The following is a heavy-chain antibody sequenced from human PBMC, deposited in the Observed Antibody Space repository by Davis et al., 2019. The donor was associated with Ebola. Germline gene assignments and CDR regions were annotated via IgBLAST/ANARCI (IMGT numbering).Heavy chain of an antibody. CDR3: TRRGTVVTPDY. J-gene: IGHJ4*02. CDR1: GFAFGDYA. CDR2: MRSKGFGGTT. V-gene: IGHV3-49*04. Sequence: GESLKISCRGSGFAFGDYAMSWVRQAPGKGLEWVGFMRSKGFGGTTAYAASVKGRFTISRDDSKGIAYLQMNSLTTEDTAVYYCTRRGTVVTPDYWGQGTLVTVSS. D-gene: IGHD4-23*01.